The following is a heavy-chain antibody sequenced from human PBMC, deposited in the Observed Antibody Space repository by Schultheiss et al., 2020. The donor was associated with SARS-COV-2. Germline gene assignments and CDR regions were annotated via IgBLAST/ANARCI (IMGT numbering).Heavy chain of an antibody. CDR1: GGSISSSSYY. D-gene: IGHD3-22*01. Sequence: SETLSLTCTVSGGSISSSSYYWGWIRQPPGKGLEWIGYIYYSGSTNYNPSLKSRVTISVDTSKNQFSLKLSSVTAADTAVYYCARANTYYDSSGYQFDYWGQGTLVTVSS. CDR2: IYYSGST. V-gene: IGHV4-39*01. CDR3: ARANTYYDSSGYQFDY. J-gene: IGHJ4*02.